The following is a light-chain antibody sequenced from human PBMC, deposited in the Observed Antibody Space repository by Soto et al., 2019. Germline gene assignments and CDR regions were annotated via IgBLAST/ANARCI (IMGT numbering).Light chain of an antibody. J-gene: IGLJ1*01. CDR2: EVS. V-gene: IGLV2-8*01. CDR1: SNDVGHSSF. CDR3: NGQSANSKHV. Sequence: QSALTQPPSASGSPGQSVAISCTGNSNDVGHSSFISWYQQHPGKGPKLIIYEVSKRPSGVPDRFSGSKSGNTASLSVSGLQDAEEAAYFCNGQSANSKHVFGTGTKLTVL.